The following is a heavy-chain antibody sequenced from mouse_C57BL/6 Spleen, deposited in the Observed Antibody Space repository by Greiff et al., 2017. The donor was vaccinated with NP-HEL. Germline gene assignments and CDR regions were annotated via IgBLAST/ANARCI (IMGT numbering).Heavy chain of an antibody. V-gene: IGHV3-6*01. J-gene: IGHJ2*01. CDR3: AITTGVASYYFDY. CDR1: GYSITSGYY. CDR2: ISYDGSN. D-gene: IGHD1-1*01. Sequence: EVQLQESGPGLVKPSQSLSLTCSVTGYSITSGYYWNWIRQFPGNKLEWMGYISYDGSNNYNPSLKNRISITRDTSKNQFFLKLNSVTTEDTATYYCAITTGVASYYFDYWGQGTTLTVSS.